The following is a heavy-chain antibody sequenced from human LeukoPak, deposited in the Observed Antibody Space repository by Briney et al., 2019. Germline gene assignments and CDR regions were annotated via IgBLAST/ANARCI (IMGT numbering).Heavy chain of an antibody. V-gene: IGHV1-69*05. CDR2: IIPIFGTA. D-gene: IGHD2-21*02. CDR1: GGTFSSYA. CDR3: ARGNCGGDCSYYYYYYMDV. J-gene: IGHJ6*03. Sequence: ASVKVSCKASGGTFSSYAISWVRQAPGQGLEWMGGIIPIFGTANYAQKFQGRVTITTDESTSTAYMELSSLRSEDTAVYYCARGNCGGDCSYYYYYYMDVWGKGTTVTVSS.